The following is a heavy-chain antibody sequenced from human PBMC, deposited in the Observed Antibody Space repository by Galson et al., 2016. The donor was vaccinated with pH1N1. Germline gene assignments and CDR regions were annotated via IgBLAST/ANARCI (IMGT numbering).Heavy chain of an antibody. V-gene: IGHV5-51*01. CDR3: ARYSGSFFFDY. D-gene: IGHD1-26*01. CDR2: MYPDDSDI. Sequence: QSGAEVKKPGESLKISYQVSGYSFSSYWVAWVRQMPGKGLEWMAIMYPDDSDIKYSPSFEGQVTISADKSISTAYLQWSSLKASDTAMYYCARYSGSFFFDYWGQGTLVTVSS. J-gene: IGHJ4*02. CDR1: GYSFSSYW.